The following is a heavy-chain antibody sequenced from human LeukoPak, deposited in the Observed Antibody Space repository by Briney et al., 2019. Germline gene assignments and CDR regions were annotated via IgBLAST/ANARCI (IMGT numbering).Heavy chain of an antibody. Sequence: GGSLRLSCAASGFTFSSYAMSWVRQAPGKGLEWVSAIGGSGDSTYYADSVKGRFTISRDNSKNTLYLQMNSLRAEDTAVYYCARDSTYCGGDCYPQYFQHWGQGTLVTVSS. CDR1: GFTFSSYA. D-gene: IGHD2-21*02. CDR3: ARDSTYCGGDCYPQYFQH. V-gene: IGHV3-23*01. CDR2: IGGSGDST. J-gene: IGHJ1*01.